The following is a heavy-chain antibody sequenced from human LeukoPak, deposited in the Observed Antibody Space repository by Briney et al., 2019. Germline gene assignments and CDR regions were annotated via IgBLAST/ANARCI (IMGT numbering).Heavy chain of an antibody. Sequence: ASVKVSCKASGYTFINYGINWVRQAPGQGLEWMGWMSAYNGNTNYAQKFQGRVTMTTDTSTSTAYMELRSLRSADTAVYYCARVGPYSSGWYVRAPFDYWGQGTVVIVSS. V-gene: IGHV1-18*01. J-gene: IGHJ4*02. CDR3: ARVGPYSSGWYVRAPFDY. D-gene: IGHD6-19*01. CDR1: GYTFINYG. CDR2: MSAYNGNT.